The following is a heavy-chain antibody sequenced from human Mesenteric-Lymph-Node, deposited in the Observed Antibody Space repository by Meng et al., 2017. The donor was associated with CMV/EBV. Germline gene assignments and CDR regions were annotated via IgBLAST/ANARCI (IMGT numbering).Heavy chain of an antibody. CDR1: GGSISGNY. CDR2: IHHSGST. J-gene: IGHJ6*02. Sequence: SETLSLTCTVSGGSISGNYWSWIRQPPGKGLEWIGYIHHSGSTHYKTSLMSRVTISVDKSKNQFSLKLNSVTAADTAVYFCVKAFTPITTDPMGEKHHYYGLDVWGQGTTVTVSS. CDR3: VKAFTPITTDPMGEKHHYYGLDV. V-gene: IGHV4-59*01. D-gene: IGHD4-11*01.